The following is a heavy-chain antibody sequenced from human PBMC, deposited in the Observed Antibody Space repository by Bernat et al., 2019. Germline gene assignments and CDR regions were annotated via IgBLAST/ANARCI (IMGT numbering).Heavy chain of an antibody. CDR2: ISGSGGST. V-gene: IGHV3-23*01. CDR1: GFTFSSYA. CDR3: AKLPFRIAVAGDAFDI. Sequence: EVQLLESGGGLVQPRGSLRLSCAASGFTFSSYAMSWVRQAPGKGLEWVSAISGSGGSTYYADSVKGRFTISRDNSKNTLYLQMNSLRAEDTAVYYCAKLPFRIAVAGDAFDIWGQGTMVTVSS. D-gene: IGHD6-19*01. J-gene: IGHJ3*02.